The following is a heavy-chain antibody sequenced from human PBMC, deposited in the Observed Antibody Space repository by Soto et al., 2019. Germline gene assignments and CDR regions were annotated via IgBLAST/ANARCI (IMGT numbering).Heavy chain of an antibody. Sequence: LRLSCAASGFTFSDYYMSWIRQAPGKGLEWVSYISSSSYTNYADSVKGRFTISRDNAKNSLYLQMNSLRAEDTAVYYCARAYDFWAPFDYWGQGTLVTVSS. CDR1: GFTFSDYY. CDR2: ISSSSYT. V-gene: IGHV3-11*06. CDR3: ARAYDFWAPFDY. D-gene: IGHD3-3*01. J-gene: IGHJ4*02.